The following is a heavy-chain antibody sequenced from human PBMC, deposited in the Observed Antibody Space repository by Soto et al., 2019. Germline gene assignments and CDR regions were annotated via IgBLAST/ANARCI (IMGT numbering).Heavy chain of an antibody. CDR1: GLTFNTYA. J-gene: IGHJ1*01. V-gene: IGHV3-30*03. CDR3: ASGRGYCSKSSCSYFDYFQH. Sequence: QVQLVESGGGVGQAGTSLRLSCAASGLTFNTYAMNWIRLAPGKGLEWVAVISNDGSNKYYADSVKGRFTISRDNSKNTVYLQMNSLRGEDTGVHYCASGRGYCSKSSCSYFDYFQHWGQGALVIVSS. D-gene: IGHD2-2*01. CDR2: ISNDGSNK.